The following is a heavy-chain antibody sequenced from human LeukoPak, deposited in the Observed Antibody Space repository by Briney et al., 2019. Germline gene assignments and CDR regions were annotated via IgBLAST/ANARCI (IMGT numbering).Heavy chain of an antibody. J-gene: IGHJ6*03. V-gene: IGHV4-59*01. CDR1: GGSISSYY. Sequence: SETLSLICTVSGGSISSYYWSWIRQPPGKGVEWIGYIYYSGSTNYNPSLKSRVTISVDTSKNQFSLKLSSVTAADTAVYYCARVPYSSSWPQYYYYYYMDVWGKGTTVTVSS. D-gene: IGHD6-13*01. CDR3: ARVPYSSSWPQYYYYYYMDV. CDR2: IYYSGST.